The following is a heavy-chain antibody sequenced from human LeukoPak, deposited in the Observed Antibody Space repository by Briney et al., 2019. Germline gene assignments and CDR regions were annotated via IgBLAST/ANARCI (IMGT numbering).Heavy chain of an antibody. V-gene: IGHV4-61*02. CDR1: GGSISSGSYY. J-gene: IGHJ6*03. D-gene: IGHD2-2*01. CDR2: IYTSGST. Sequence: NPSQTLSLTCTVSGGSISSGSYYWSWIRQPAGKGLEWIGRIYTSGSTNYNPSLKSRVTISVDTSKNQFSLKLSSVTAADTAVYYCARGRYCSSTSCSQEFYYYYYMDVWGKGTTVTVSS. CDR3: ARGRYCSSTSCSQEFYYYYYMDV.